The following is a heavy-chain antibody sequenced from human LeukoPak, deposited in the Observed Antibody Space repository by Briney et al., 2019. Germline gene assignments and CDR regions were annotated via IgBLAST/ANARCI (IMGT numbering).Heavy chain of an antibody. CDR3: ARRSGSGSPGTFDP. CDR1: GSSFTSYW. Sequence: GEPLKISCKGSGSSFTSYWIGWVRQMPGKGLEWMGIIYPGDSNTRYSPSFQGHATISADKSISTAYLQWTSLKPSATPLNYCARRSGSGSPGTFDPWGQGTLVSVS. D-gene: IGHD3-10*01. CDR2: IYPGDSNT. J-gene: IGHJ5*02. V-gene: IGHV5-51*01.